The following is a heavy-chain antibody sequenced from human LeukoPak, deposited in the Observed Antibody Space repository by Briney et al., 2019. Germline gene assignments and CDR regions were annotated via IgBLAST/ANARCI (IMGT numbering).Heavy chain of an antibody. D-gene: IGHD6-19*01. CDR1: GYTFTGYY. Sequence: GASVKVSCKASGYTFTGYYMHWVRQAPGQGLEWMGWISAYNGNTNYAQKLQGRVTMTTDTSTSTAYMELRSLRSDDTAVYYCARGVGGIAVAGDFDYWGQGTLVTVSS. CDR2: ISAYNGNT. CDR3: ARGVGGIAVAGDFDY. J-gene: IGHJ4*02. V-gene: IGHV1-18*04.